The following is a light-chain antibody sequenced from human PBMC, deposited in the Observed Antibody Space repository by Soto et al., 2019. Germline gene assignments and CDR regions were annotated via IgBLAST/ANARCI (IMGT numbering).Light chain of an antibody. CDR1: QTVSSN. CDR3: QQDYNLH. CDR2: GAS. V-gene: IGKV3-15*01. Sequence: EIVMTQSPATLSVSPGERATLSCRASQTVSSNLAWYQQKPGQAPRLLIYGASTRATGIPARFSGSGSGTEFTLTISSLQSEDFAVYYCQQDYNLHFGQGTRLEIK. J-gene: IGKJ5*01.